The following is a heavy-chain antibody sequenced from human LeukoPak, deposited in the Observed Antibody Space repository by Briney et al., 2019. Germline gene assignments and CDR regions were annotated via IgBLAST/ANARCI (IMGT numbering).Heavy chain of an antibody. CDR3: ARLPTDYYDRPDAFDI. Sequence: PSETLSLTCTVSGGSISSSSYYWGWIRQPPGKGLEWIGSIYYSGSTYYNPSLKSRVTISVDTSKNQFSLKLSSVTVADTAVYYCARLPTDYYDRPDAFDIWGQGTMVTVSS. CDR1: GGSISSSSYY. D-gene: IGHD3-22*01. J-gene: IGHJ3*02. V-gene: IGHV4-39*01. CDR2: IYYSGST.